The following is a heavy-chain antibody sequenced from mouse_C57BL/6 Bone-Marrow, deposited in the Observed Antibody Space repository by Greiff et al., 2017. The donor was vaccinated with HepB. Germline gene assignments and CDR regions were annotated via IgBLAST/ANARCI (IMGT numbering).Heavy chain of an antibody. CDR2: ISDGGSYT. D-gene: IGHD4-1*01. J-gene: IGHJ3*01. V-gene: IGHV5-4*03. CDR1: GFTFSSYA. CDR3: ARANWDVSFAY. Sequence: EVMLVESGGGLVKPGGSLKLSCAASGFTFSSYAMSWVRQTPEKRLEWVATISDGGSYTYYPDNVKGRFTISRDNAKNNLYLQMSHLKSEDTAMYYCARANWDVSFAYWGQGTLVTVSA.